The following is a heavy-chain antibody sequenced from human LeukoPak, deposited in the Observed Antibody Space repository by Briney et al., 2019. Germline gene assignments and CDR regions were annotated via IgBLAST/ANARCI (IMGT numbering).Heavy chain of an antibody. CDR3: AREHIDGGFDY. Sequence: SETLSLTCAVYGGSFSGYYWSWIRQPPGKGLEWIGEINHSGSTNYNPSLKSRVTISVDTSKNQFSLKLSSVTAADTAVYYCAREHIDGGFDYWGQGTLVTVSS. V-gene: IGHV4-34*01. J-gene: IGHJ4*02. CDR2: INHSGST. CDR1: GGSFSGYY.